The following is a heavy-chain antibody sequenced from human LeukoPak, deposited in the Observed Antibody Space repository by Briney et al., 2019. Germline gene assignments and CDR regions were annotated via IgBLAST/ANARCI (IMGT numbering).Heavy chain of an antibody. CDR1: GYTFIGNY. Sequence: ASVKVSCKTSGYTFIGNYIHWVRQAPGQGLEWMGWINPNSGATNYTQKFQGRVTMTRDTSITTAHMELSRLRSDDTALYYCARDLSSSALLWFGAPPDYHYYMDVWGKGTTVTVSS. D-gene: IGHD3-10*01. J-gene: IGHJ6*03. CDR3: ARDLSSSALLWFGAPPDYHYYMDV. CDR2: INPNSGAT. V-gene: IGHV1-2*02.